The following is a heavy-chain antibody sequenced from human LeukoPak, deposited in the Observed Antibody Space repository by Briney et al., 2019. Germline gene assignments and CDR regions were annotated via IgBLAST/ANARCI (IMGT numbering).Heavy chain of an antibody. J-gene: IGHJ3*02. Sequence: SVKVSCKASGGTFSSYAISWVRQAPGQGLEWMGGIIPIFGTANYAQKFQGRVTITADESTSTAYMELGSLRSEDTAVYYCAREDPNYYDSSGYGPYAFDIWGQGTMVTVSS. CDR1: GGTFSSYA. D-gene: IGHD3-22*01. V-gene: IGHV1-69*13. CDR3: AREDPNYYDSSGYGPYAFDI. CDR2: IIPIFGTA.